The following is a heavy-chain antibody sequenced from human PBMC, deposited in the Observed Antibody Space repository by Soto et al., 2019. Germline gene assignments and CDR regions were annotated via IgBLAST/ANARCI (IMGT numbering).Heavy chain of an antibody. V-gene: IGHV3-66*01. J-gene: IGHJ4*02. CDR3: ARGNSPNYVDY. CDR2: IYSGGRT. Sequence: EVQLVESGGGLVQSGGSLRLYCAASGITVSSNYMSWVRQAPGKGLEWVSIIYSGGRTYYADSVKDRFTISRDKSKNTLYLQMNSLRVDDTAVYYCARGNSPNYVDYWGQGTLVTVSS. CDR1: GITVSSNY.